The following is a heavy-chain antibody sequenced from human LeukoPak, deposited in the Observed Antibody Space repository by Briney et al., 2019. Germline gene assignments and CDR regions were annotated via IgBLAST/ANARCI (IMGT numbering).Heavy chain of an antibody. V-gene: IGHV1-24*01. Sequence: ASVKVSCKVSGYTLTELSMHWVRQAPGKGLEWMGGFDPEDGGTIYAQKFQGRVTMTEDTSTDTAYMELSSLRSEDTAVYYCATAGIVGLTSWFDPWGQGTLVTVSS. CDR1: GYTLTELS. CDR2: FDPEDGGT. D-gene: IGHD2-21*01. CDR3: ATAGIVGLTSWFDP. J-gene: IGHJ5*02.